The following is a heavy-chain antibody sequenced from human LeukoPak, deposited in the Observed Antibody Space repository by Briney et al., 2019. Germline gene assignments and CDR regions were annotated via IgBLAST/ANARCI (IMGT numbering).Heavy chain of an antibody. D-gene: IGHD3-3*01. CDR3: AIRAPRDAFDI. J-gene: IGHJ3*02. V-gene: IGHV7-4-1*02. CDR2: INTNTGNP. CDR1: GCTFTSYA. Sequence: APVKVSCKASGCTFTSYAMNWVRQAPGQGLEWMGWINTNTGNPTYAQGFTGRFVFSLDTSVSTAYLQISSLKAEDTAVYYCAIRAPRDAFDIWGQGTMVTVSS.